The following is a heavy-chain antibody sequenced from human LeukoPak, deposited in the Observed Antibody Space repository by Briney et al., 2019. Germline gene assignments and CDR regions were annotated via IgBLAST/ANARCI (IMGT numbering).Heavy chain of an antibody. CDR2: IKQDASEG. CDR1: GFIFRDYW. D-gene: IGHD6-13*01. J-gene: IGHJ4*02. V-gene: IGHV3-7*05. CDR3: STQAARDSSWYG. Sequence: GGSLRLSCAASGFIFRDYWMHWVRQAPGKGLERVAAIKQDASEGYSVDSLKGRFTISRDNAENSLYLQMNSLRAEDTAVYYCSTQAARDSSWYGWGQGTLVTVSS.